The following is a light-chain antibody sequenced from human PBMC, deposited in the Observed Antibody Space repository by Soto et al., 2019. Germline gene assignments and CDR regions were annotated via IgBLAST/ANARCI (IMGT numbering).Light chain of an antibody. Sequence: QSALTQPASVSGSPGQSITISCTGTVGLVSWYQQHPGKVPKLIIYDDTKRPSGVSSRFSGSKSGNTASLTISGLQTEDEADYYCQTFDSSLTISWVFGGGTKLTVL. CDR2: DDT. CDR3: QTFDSSLTISWV. J-gene: IGLJ3*02. V-gene: IGLV2-23*01. CDR1: VGL.